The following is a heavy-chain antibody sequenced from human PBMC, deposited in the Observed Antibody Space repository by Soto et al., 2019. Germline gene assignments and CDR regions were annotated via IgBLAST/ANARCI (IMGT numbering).Heavy chain of an antibody. CDR3: PRDLYSNWFDP. CDR1: RFLVNSYG. J-gene: IGHJ5*02. V-gene: IGHV3-7*01. Sequence: ASSRFLVNSYGMSCVLQDPGKGLEWVANIKNDGREQYYVASVKGRFTISRDNAKNSMYLQMNSLRAEDTAAYYCPRDLYSNWFDPWGQGTLVPVSS. D-gene: IGHD2-2*02. CDR2: IKNDGREQ.